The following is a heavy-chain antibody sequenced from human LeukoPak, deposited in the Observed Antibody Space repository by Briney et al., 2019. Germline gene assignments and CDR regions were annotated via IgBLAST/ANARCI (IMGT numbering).Heavy chain of an antibody. D-gene: IGHD1-26*01. CDR1: GFTFSDYY. CDR3: AREGRSGSYLGRFDP. J-gene: IGHJ5*02. CDR2: ISSSGTYT. Sequence: PGGSLRLSCAASGFTFSDYYMSWIRQAPGRGLECISYISSSGTYTKYAASVKGRFTISRDNAKNSLYLQMNSLRAEDTAVYYCAREGRSGSYLGRFDPWGQGTLVTVSS. V-gene: IGHV3-11*05.